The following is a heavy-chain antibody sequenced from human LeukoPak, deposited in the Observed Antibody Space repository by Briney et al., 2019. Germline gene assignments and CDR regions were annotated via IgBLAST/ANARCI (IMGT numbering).Heavy chain of an antibody. J-gene: IGHJ4*02. CDR3: ATAGRKTFSFDY. CDR2: FDPEDGET. D-gene: IGHD2/OR15-2a*01. Sequence: GASVTVSCTVSGYTLTELSMHWVRQAPGKGLEWMGGFDPEDGETIYAQKFQGRVTMTEDTSTDTAYMELSSLRSEDTAVYYCATAGRKTFSFDYWGQGTPVTVSS. V-gene: IGHV1-24*01. CDR1: GYTLTELS.